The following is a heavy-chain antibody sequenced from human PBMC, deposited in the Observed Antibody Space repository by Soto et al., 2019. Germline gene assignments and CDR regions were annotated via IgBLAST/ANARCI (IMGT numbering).Heavy chain of an antibody. CDR1: GFTFSSYW. V-gene: IGHV3-7*03. CDR3: ARDYDILTGYYYSLGE. Sequence: GGSLRLSCAASGFTFSSYWMSWVRQAPGKGLEWVANIKQDGSEKYYVDSVKGRFTISRDNAKNSLYLQMNSLRAEDTAVYYCARDYDILTGYYYSLGEWGQGTLVTVSS. D-gene: IGHD3-9*01. CDR2: IKQDGSEK. J-gene: IGHJ4*02.